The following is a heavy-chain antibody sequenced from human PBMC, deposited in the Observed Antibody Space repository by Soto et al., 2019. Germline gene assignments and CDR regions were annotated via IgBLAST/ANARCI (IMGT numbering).Heavy chain of an antibody. CDR3: ARLQAAAGDNDLTFDY. CDR1: GYSFSNYW. Sequence: PGESLKISCQGSGYSFSNYWIGWVRQMPGKGLEWMGRIDPSDSYTNYSPSFQGHVTISADKSISTAYLQWSSLKASDTAMYYCARLQAAAGDNDLTFDYWGQGTLVTVSS. V-gene: IGHV5-10-1*01. J-gene: IGHJ4*02. D-gene: IGHD6-13*01. CDR2: IDPSDSYT.